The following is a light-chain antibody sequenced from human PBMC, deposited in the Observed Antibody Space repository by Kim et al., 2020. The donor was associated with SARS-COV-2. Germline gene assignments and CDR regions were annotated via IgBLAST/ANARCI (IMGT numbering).Light chain of an antibody. CDR3: QQYGTSPFT. CDR1: QTIYFNY. CDR2: DAS. V-gene: IGKV3-20*01. Sequence: ETVLTQSPGTLSLSPGERATLSCRASQTIYFNYLAWYQHKPGQAPRLLIYDASTRAAGIPDRFSGSGSGTDFTLSISRLEPEDFAVYYCQQYGTSPFTFGPGTKVDIK. J-gene: IGKJ3*01.